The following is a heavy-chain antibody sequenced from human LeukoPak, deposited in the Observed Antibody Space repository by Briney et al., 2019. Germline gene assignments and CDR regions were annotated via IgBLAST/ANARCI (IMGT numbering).Heavy chain of an antibody. D-gene: IGHD3-10*01. V-gene: IGHV3-23*01. CDR2: ISPSGDKT. Sequence: GGSLRLSCAASRFTFSNAWMSWVRQAPGKGLEWVSGISPSGDKTDYADSVKGRFTISRDNSKNTMYLRMNSLRAEDTAIYYCARGRLVRGLFISHDYWGQGNLVNVSS. CDR1: RFTFSNAW. J-gene: IGHJ4*02. CDR3: ARGRLVRGLFISHDY.